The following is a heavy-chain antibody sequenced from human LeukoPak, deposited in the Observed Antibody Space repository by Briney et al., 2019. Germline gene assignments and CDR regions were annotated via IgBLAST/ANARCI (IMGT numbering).Heavy chain of an antibody. CDR3: ARGLKGDYYGSGSYYNVEYYFDY. D-gene: IGHD3-10*01. Sequence: WASVKVSCKASGYTFTGYYMHWVRQAPGQGLEWMGWINPNSGGTNYAQKFQGRVTMTRDTSISTAYMELSRLRSDDTAVYYCARGLKGDYYGSGSYYNVEYYFDYWGQGTLVTVSS. V-gene: IGHV1-2*02. CDR1: GYTFTGYY. CDR2: INPNSGGT. J-gene: IGHJ4*02.